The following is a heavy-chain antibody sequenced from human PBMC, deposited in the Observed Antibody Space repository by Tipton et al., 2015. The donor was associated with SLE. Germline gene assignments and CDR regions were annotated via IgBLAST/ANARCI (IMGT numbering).Heavy chain of an antibody. CDR2: IYPGDSDT. CDR1: GYSFINYW. CDR3: ARSGPPGRVGGTNGFDY. J-gene: IGHJ4*02. V-gene: IGHV5-51*03. D-gene: IGHD1-26*01. Sequence: QLVQSGAEVKKPGESLKISCQVYGYSFINYWIGWVRQMPGKGLEWMGIIYPGDSDTRYSPSFQGQVTISVDKSISTTYLQWRSLKASDTAMYYCARSGPPGRVGGTNGFDYWGQGTLVTVSS.